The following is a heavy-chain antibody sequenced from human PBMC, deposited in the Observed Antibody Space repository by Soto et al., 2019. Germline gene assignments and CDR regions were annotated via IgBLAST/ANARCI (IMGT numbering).Heavy chain of an antibody. CDR1: GFTFSSYG. CDR2: ISYDGSNK. J-gene: IGHJ4*02. Sequence: SGGGVVQPGRSLRLSCAASGFTFSSYGMHWVRQAPGKGLEWVAVISYDGSNKYYADSVKGRFTISRDNSKNTLYLQMNSLRAEDTAVYYCAKGGGGGYYLGWGQGTLVTVSS. D-gene: IGHD1-26*01. V-gene: IGHV3-30*18. CDR3: AKGGGGGYYLG.